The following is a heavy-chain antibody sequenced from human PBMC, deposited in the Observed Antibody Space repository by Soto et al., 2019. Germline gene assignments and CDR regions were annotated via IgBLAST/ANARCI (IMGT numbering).Heavy chain of an antibody. CDR1: GGSISSGDYY. D-gene: IGHD3-10*01. Sequence: QVQLQESGPGLVKPSQTLSLTCTVSGGSISSGDYYWSWIRQPPGKGLEWIGYTYYSGSTYYNPSLKSRVTRSVDTSKNQFSLKLSSVTAADTAVYYCARVGGFGATTIDYWGQGTLVTVSS. J-gene: IGHJ4*02. V-gene: IGHV4-30-4*01. CDR3: ARVGGFGATTIDY. CDR2: TYYSGST.